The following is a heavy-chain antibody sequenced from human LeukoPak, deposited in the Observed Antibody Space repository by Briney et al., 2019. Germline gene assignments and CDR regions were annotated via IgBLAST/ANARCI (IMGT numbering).Heavy chain of an antibody. CDR1: GFTFSSYA. J-gene: IGHJ6*03. CDR2: ISGSGGST. V-gene: IGHV3-23*01. D-gene: IGHD3-10*01. Sequence: GGYLRLSCAASGFTFSSYAMSWVGPGPGRGLKWVSAISGSGGSTYYADAVKGRFTISRDNSKNTLYLQMNSLRAEDTAVYYCAKCDYGSRYYYTDVWGKGTTVTVSS. CDR3: AKCDYGSRYYYTDV.